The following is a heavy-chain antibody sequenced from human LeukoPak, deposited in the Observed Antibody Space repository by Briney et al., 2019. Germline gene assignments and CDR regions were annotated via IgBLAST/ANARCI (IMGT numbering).Heavy chain of an antibody. V-gene: IGHV4-59*01. Sequence: SETLSLTCTVSGGSISSYYWSWIRQPPGKGLEWIGYIYYSGSTNYNPSLESRVTISVDTSKNQFSLKLSSVTAADTAVYYCARDLSDYYGMDVWGQGTTVTVSS. CDR3: ARDLSDYYGMDV. J-gene: IGHJ6*02. CDR2: IYYSGST. CDR1: GGSISSYY.